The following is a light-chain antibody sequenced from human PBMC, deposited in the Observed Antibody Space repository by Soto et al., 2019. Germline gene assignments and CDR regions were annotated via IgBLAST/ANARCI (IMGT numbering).Light chain of an antibody. CDR3: QQYGSSLTWT. J-gene: IGKJ1*01. V-gene: IGKV3-20*01. Sequence: EIELTQSPGTLSLSPGERATLSCRASQSVSSYSLAWYQKKPGQAPRLLIYGASSRAAGIPDRFSGSGSGTDFTLTISGLEPEDFAVDYCQQYGSSLTWTFGQGTKVDIK. CDR1: QSVSSYS. CDR2: GAS.